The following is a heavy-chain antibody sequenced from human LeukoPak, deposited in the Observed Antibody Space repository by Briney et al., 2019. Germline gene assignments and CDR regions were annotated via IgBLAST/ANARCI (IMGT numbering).Heavy chain of an antibody. CDR1: GGSISNYY. Sequence: SETLSLTCTVSGGSISNYYWSWIRQPAGKGLEWIGRVYSSGSTNYNPSLKSRVTISVDTSKNQFSLKLSSVTAADTAVYYCARHVGIVVVAATTWFDPWGQGTLVTVSS. J-gene: IGHJ5*02. V-gene: IGHV4-4*07. CDR2: VYSSGST. D-gene: IGHD2-15*01. CDR3: ARHVGIVVVAATTWFDP.